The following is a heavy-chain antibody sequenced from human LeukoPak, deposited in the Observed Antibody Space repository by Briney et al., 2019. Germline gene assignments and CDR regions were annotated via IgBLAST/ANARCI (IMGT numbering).Heavy chain of an antibody. V-gene: IGHV3-30-3*01. Sequence: GGSLRLSCAASGFTFSSYAMHWVRQAPGKGLEWVAVISYDGSNKYYADSVKGRFTISRDNSKNTLYLQMNSLRAEDTAVYYCARDPRFGELLSRLDYWGQGTLVTVSS. J-gene: IGHJ4*02. D-gene: IGHD3-10*01. CDR1: GFTFSSYA. CDR3: ARDPRFGELLSRLDY. CDR2: ISYDGSNK.